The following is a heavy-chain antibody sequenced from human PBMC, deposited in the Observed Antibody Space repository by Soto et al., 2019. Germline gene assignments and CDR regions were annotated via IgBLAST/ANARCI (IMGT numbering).Heavy chain of an antibody. V-gene: IGHV4-59*01. D-gene: IGHD3-10*01. CDR2: IYYNGST. J-gene: IGHJ5*02. CDR3: ARVRYYISGTYYSRWFAP. CDR1: GGSISSYY. Sequence: SETLCLTCTVSGGSISSYYWSWIRQPPGKGLEWIGYIYYNGSTNYNPSLKSRVTISVDTSKNQFSLKLSSVTAADTAVYYCARVRYYISGTYYSRWFAPWGQGTLVTVSS.